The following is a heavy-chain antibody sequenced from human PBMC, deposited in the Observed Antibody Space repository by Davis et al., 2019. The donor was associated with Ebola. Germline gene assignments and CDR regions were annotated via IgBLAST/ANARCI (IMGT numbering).Heavy chain of an antibody. D-gene: IGHD4-23*01. Sequence: PSETLSLTCTVSGDPMTYYYWTWIRQPPGKGLDWIGYIYYSGRTVYNPSLKSRVTIAVDTSKNQVSLKLKSVTAADTAVYYCARLDGGNSGAFDSWGQGTLVTVSS. CDR3: ARLDGGNSGAFDS. J-gene: IGHJ4*02. CDR2: IYYSGRT. V-gene: IGHV4-59*08. CDR1: GDPMTYYY.